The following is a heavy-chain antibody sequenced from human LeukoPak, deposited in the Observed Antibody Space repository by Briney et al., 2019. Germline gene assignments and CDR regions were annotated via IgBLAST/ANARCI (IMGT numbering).Heavy chain of an antibody. CDR1: GFTFTSYG. CDR3: ARVSFTSAWSFDY. CDR2: ISSTSGTI. Sequence: GGSPRLSCTDSGFTFTSYGMNWVRQAPGKGLEWVSYISSTSGTIQYGDSVNGRFTISRDNAKNSLYLQIDGLRAEDTAVYYCARVSFTSAWSFDYWGPGTLVTVSS. D-gene: IGHD6-19*01. V-gene: IGHV3-48*04. J-gene: IGHJ4*02.